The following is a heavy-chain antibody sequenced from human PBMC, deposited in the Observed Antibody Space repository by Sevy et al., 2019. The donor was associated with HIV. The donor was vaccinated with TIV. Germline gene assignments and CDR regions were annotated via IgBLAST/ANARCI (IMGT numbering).Heavy chain of an antibody. CDR1: GFTFSSYS. CDR3: ARDRDYGSGSYSYYGMDV. D-gene: IGHD3-10*01. J-gene: IGHJ6*02. CDR2: ISSSSSYI. V-gene: IGHV3-21*01. Sequence: GGSLRLSCAASGFTFSSYSMNWVRQAPGKGLEWVSSISSSSSYIYYADSVKGRFTISRDNAKNSLYLQRNSLRAEDTAVYYCARDRDYGSGSYSYYGMDVWGQGTTVTVSS.